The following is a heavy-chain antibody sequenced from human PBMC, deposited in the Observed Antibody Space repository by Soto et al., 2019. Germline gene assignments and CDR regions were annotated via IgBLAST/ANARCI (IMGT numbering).Heavy chain of an antibody. D-gene: IGHD6-13*01. CDR3: ARVGAAAGTGSWFDP. J-gene: IGHJ5*02. Sequence: LSLTCAVYGGSFSGYYWSWIRQPPGKGLEWIGEINHSGSTNYNPSLKSRVTISVDTSKNQFSLKLSSVTAADTAVYYCARVGAAAGTGSWFDPWGQGTLVTVSS. CDR2: INHSGST. CDR1: GGSFSGYY. V-gene: IGHV4-34*01.